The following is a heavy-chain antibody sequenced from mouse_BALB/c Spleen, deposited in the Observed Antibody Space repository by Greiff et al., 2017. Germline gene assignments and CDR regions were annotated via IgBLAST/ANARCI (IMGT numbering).Heavy chain of an antibody. CDR2: LSSGGGST. CDR1: GFAFRSYD. V-gene: IGHV5-12-1*01. Sequence: EVQRVASGGGLVKPGGSLKLSCAASGFAFRSYDLSWVRQTPEKRLEWVAYLSSGGGSTYYPDTVTGRFTLSRDNAKNTLYLQMSSLKSEDTAMYYWARHISYARDDWGQGTSVTVSS. CDR3: ARHISYARDD. D-gene: IGHD1-1*01. J-gene: IGHJ4*01.